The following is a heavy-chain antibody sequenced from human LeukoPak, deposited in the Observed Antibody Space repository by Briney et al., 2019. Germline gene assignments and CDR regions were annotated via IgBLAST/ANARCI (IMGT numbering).Heavy chain of an antibody. CDR1: GFTFRTYA. Sequence: GGSLRLSCAASGFTFRTYAMSWVRQAPGKGLEWVSSISSSSRSYIYYADSVKGRFTISRDNAKNSLYLQMNSLRAEDTAVYYCAREHSGYDFPGRDYYYMDVWGKGTTVTVSS. J-gene: IGHJ6*03. D-gene: IGHD5-12*01. CDR3: AREHSGYDFPGRDYYYMDV. CDR2: ISSSSRSYI. V-gene: IGHV3-21*01.